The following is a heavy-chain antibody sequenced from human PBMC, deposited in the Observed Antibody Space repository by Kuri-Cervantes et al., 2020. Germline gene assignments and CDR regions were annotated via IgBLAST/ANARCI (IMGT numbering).Heavy chain of an antibody. CDR3: ARDLVVVTAKDYFDY. J-gene: IGHJ4*02. V-gene: IGHV3-7*01. D-gene: IGHD2-21*02. CDR2: IKEDGSEK. Sequence: LSLTCGASGFTFSSYWMSWVRQAPGKGLDWVANIKEDGSEKYYVDAVKGRFTISRDNAKNSLYLQMNSLRGEDTAIYYCARDLVVVTAKDYFDYWGQGTLVTVSS. CDR1: GFTFSSYW.